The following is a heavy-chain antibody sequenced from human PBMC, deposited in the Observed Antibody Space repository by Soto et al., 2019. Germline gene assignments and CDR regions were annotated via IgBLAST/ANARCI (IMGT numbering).Heavy chain of an antibody. D-gene: IGHD3-16*01. CDR1: GGTFDSNA. Sequence: QVQLVQSGTEVRKPGSWVKVSCKASGGTFDSNAISWVRLAPGQGLEWMGGIIPIFGTINNAQKFQDRVTITADESAHIVYMELSSLRSEETAIYCCAREGLTFGPGAVGGAFDIWGQGTLVTVSS. CDR3: AREGLTFGPGAVGGAFDI. J-gene: IGHJ3*02. V-gene: IGHV1-69*12. CDR2: IIPIFGTI.